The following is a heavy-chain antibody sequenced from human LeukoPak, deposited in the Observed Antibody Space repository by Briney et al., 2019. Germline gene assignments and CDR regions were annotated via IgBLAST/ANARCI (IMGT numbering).Heavy chain of an antibody. CDR3: ARGSSWYLYYFDY. D-gene: IGHD6-13*01. V-gene: IGHV4-34*01. J-gene: IGHJ4*02. CDR2: INHSGST. Sequence: PSETLSLTRAVYGGSFSGYYWSWIRQPPGKGLEWIGEINHSGSTNYNPSLKSRVTISVDTSKNQFSLKLSSVTAADTAVYYCARGSSWYLYYFDYWGQGTLVTVSS. CDR1: GGSFSGYY.